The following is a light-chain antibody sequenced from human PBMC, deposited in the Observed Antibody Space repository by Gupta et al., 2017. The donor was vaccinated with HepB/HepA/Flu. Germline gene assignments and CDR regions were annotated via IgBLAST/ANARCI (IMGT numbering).Light chain of an antibody. Sequence: QSAPTQPSSVSGPPGPSITISCPGTSSDVGDYNYVSWYQQHPGKAPKLMIFEVSNRPSGVSNRFSGSKSGNTASLTXSXLQAEDXADYYCSSYTGSRTFVFGGGTKVTVL. CDR1: SSDVGDYNY. CDR3: SSYTGSRTFV. V-gene: IGLV2-14*01. J-gene: IGLJ1*01. CDR2: EVS.